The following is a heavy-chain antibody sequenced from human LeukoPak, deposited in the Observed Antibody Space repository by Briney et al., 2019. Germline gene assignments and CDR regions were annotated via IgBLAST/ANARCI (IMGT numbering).Heavy chain of an antibody. Sequence: GGSLRLSCATSGFTFSNAWMNWVRQAPGKGLEWVAFISYDGNNQYYADSVKGRFTISRDNSKNTLYLQMNNLRAEDAAIYYCAKGDALDIVVVPAARVSFDYWGQGTLVTVSS. CDR1: GFTFSNAW. J-gene: IGHJ4*02. CDR3: AKGDALDIVVVPAARVSFDY. D-gene: IGHD2-2*01. CDR2: ISYDGNNQ. V-gene: IGHV3-30-3*02.